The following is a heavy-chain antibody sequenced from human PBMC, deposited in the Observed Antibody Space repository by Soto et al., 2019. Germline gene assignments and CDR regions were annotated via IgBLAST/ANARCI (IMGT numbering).Heavy chain of an antibody. V-gene: IGHV1-24*01. Sequence: QVQLVQSGAEVKKPGASVKVSCKVSGHTLSELSIYWVRQAPGKGLEWMGGFDPEVGKTIYTQKVQGRVTMSEDKSTDTAYLELRSLRFEDTAIYYCTTDSGGGAYGSVDVWGQGTNVTVSS. CDR2: FDPEVGKT. CDR1: GHTLSELS. D-gene: IGHD2-15*01. J-gene: IGHJ6*02. CDR3: TTDSGGGAYGSVDV.